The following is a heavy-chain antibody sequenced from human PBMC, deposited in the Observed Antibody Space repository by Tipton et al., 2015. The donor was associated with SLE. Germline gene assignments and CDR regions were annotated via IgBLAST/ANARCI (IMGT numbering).Heavy chain of an antibody. D-gene: IGHD6-13*01. CDR3: ARSQQLSYMDV. CDR2: IYHSGST. Sequence: TLSLTCTVSGGSISSGSYYWSWIRQPPGKGLEWIGYIYHSGSTYYNPSLKSRVTISVDRSKNQFSLKLSSVTAADTAVYYCARSQQLSYMDVWGKGTTVTVSS. J-gene: IGHJ6*03. V-gene: IGHV4-30-2*01. CDR1: GGSISSGSYY.